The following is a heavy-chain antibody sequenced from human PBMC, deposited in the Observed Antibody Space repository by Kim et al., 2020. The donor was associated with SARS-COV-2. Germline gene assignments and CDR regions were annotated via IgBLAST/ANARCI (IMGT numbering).Heavy chain of an antibody. V-gene: IGHV4-39*02. CDR1: GGSINGGDYY. D-gene: IGHD1-26*01. CDR2: IHYSGTT. CDR3: GTEAWSLRGTHDVF. J-gene: IGHJ1*01. Sequence: SETLSLTCTVSGGSINGGDYYWGWIRQSPGKGLEWIGTIHYSGTTYYNPSLKSRVTLSVDTPKNQISLILTSVTASDSSMYYCGTEAWSLRGTHDVFWGQGPLVIVSS.